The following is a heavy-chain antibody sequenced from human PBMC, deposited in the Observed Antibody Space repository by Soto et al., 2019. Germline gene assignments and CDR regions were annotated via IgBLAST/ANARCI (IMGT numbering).Heavy chain of an antibody. CDR2: IYHTGGR. V-gene: IGHV4-61*01. CDR3: ARAVYCTTANCWDDFHYYNIDV. D-gene: IGHD2-2*01. CDR1: GGSVTSGNYY. Sequence: QVQLQESGPGLVKPSQTLSLICSVSGGSVTSGNYYWSWIRQPPGKGLEWIGEIYHTGGRSYMPSLRGRITLSVDTSKNQFSLKLTSVTAADTAVYYCARAVYCTTANCWDDFHYYNIDVWGQGTAVTVSS. J-gene: IGHJ6*02.